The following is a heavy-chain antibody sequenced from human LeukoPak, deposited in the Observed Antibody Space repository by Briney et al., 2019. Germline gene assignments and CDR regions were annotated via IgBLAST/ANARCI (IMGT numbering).Heavy chain of an antibody. V-gene: IGHV4-39*01. CDR1: GGSISSSSYY. CDR3: ARHGRRSDAFDI. CDR2: IYYSGST. J-gene: IGHJ3*02. Sequence: KPSETLSLTCTVSGGSISSSSYYWGWIRQPPGKGLEWIGSIYYSGSTYYNPSLKSRVTISVDTSKNQFSLKLSSVTAADTAVYYCARHGRRSDAFDIWGQGTMVTVSS.